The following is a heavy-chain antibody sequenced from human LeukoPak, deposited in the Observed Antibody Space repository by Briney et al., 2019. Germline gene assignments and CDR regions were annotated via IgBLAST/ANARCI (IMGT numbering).Heavy chain of an antibody. CDR2: ISSNGGST. D-gene: IGHD5-18*01. V-gene: IGHV3-64D*06. CDR3: VKDAGYSYGHDY. Sequence: GGSLRLSCSASGFTFSSYAMHWVRQAPGKGLEYGSAISSNGGSTYYADSVKGRFTLSRDNSKNTLYLQMSSLRAEDTAVYYCVKDAGYSYGHDYWGQGTLVTVSS. CDR1: GFTFSSYA. J-gene: IGHJ4*02.